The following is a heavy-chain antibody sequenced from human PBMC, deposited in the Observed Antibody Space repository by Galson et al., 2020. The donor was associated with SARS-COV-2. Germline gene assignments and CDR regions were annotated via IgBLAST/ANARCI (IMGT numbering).Heavy chain of an antibody. Sequence: SETLSLTCTVSGGSISSSSYYWGWIRQPPGKGLEWIGSIYYSGSTYYNPSLKSRVTISVDTSKNQFSLKLSSVTAADTAVYYCARHPFLGYYYYGMDVWGQGTTVTVSS. CDR2: IYYSGST. CDR1: GGSISSSSYY. CDR3: ARHPFLGYYYYGMDV. V-gene: IGHV4-39*01. J-gene: IGHJ6*02. D-gene: IGHD7-27*01.